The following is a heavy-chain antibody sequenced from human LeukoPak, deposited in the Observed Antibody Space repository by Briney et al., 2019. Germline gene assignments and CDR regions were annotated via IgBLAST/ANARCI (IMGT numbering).Heavy chain of an antibody. V-gene: IGHV4-59*01. CDR1: GGSITSDR. CDR2: IYYSGST. J-gene: IGHJ3*02. Sequence: PSETLSLTCTVSGGSITSDRWNWIRQPPGKGLEWIGCIYYSGSTYYNPSLKSRVTISVDMSKNQFSLRLTSVTAADTAVYYCARKNDFDIWGQGTLVTVSS. D-gene: IGHD2/OR15-2a*01. CDR3: ARKNDFDI.